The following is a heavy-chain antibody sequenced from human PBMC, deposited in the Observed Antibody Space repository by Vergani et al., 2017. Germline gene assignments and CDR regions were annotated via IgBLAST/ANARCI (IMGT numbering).Heavy chain of an antibody. CDR3: ATVTTLEWLSPYGMDV. D-gene: IGHD3-3*01. V-gene: IGHV1-2*02. CDR2: INPNSGGT. CDR1: GYTFTGYY. Sequence: QVQLVQSGAEVKKPGASVKVSCKASGYTFTGYYMHWVRQAPGQGLEWMGWINPNSGGTNYAQKFQGRVTMTRDTSTDTAYMELSSLRSEDTAVYYCATVTTLEWLSPYGMDVWGQGTTVTVSS. J-gene: IGHJ6*02.